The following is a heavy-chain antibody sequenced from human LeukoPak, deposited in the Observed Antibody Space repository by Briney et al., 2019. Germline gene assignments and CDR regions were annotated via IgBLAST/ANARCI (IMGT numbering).Heavy chain of an antibody. J-gene: IGHJ4*02. CDR2: IYYSGST. Sequence: SETLSLTCTVSGGSISSYYWSWIRQPPGKGPEWIGYIYYSGSTNYNPSLKSRVTISVDTSKNQFSLKLNSVTAADTAVYYCARQWGSGYLYYFDYWGQGTLVTVSS. V-gene: IGHV4-59*08. CDR3: ARQWGSGYLYYFDY. CDR1: GGSISSYY. D-gene: IGHD5-12*01.